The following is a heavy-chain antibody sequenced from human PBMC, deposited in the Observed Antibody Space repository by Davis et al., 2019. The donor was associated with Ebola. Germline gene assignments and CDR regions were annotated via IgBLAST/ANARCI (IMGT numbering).Heavy chain of an antibody. V-gene: IGHV1-18*04. D-gene: IGHD1-1*01. Sequence: ASVKVSCKASGYTFTGNYIQWVRQAPGQGLEWMGWINPHNGNTNYAQNVQGRVTMTTDTSTSTAYMEVGSLKSDDTAVYYCARAQFPTTSDHWGQGTLVTVSS. J-gene: IGHJ4*02. CDR1: GYTFTGNY. CDR3: ARAQFPTTSDH. CDR2: INPHNGNT.